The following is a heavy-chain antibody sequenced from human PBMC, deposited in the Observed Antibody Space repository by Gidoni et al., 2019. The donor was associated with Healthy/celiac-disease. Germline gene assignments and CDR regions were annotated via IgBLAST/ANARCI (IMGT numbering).Heavy chain of an antibody. CDR3: AKELMVVAATLVTTVTTRGDY. D-gene: IGHD2-15*01. CDR1: GFTFSSYA. CDR2: ISGSGGRT. Sequence: EVQLLESGGGLVQPGGYLRLSCTASGFTFSSYAIRWVRHAPGKGLGLVSAISGSGGRTYYAESVKGRFNISRDNSKNTLYLQMNRLRAEDTAVYYCAKELMVVAATLVTTVTTRGDYWGQGTLVTVSS. V-gene: IGHV3-23*01. J-gene: IGHJ4*02.